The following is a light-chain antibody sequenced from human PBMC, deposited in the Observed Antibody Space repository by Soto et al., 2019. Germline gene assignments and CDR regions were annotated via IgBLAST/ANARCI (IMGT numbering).Light chain of an antibody. J-gene: IGKJ2*01. CDR1: QSVSSY. CDR3: QQRSNWPPVT. Sequence: EIVLTQSPATLSLSPGERATLSCRASQSVSSYLAWYQQKPGQAPRLLIYDASNRATGIPARFSGSGSGTDVALTISSLEPEDVAVCYCQQRSNWPPVTFGQGTKLEIK. CDR2: DAS. V-gene: IGKV3-11*01.